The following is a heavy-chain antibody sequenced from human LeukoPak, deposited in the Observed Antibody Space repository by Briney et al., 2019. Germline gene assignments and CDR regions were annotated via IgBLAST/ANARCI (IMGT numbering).Heavy chain of an antibody. CDR3: ATRPYYDILTGYRYYFDY. J-gene: IGHJ4*02. Sequence: PSETLSLTCTVSGGSISSGDYYWSWIRQPPGKGLEWIGYIYYSGSTYYNPSLKSRVTISVDTSKNQFSLKLSSVTAADTAVYYCATRPYYDILTGYRYYFDYWGQGTLVTVSS. CDR2: IYYSGST. V-gene: IGHV4-30-4*08. CDR1: GGSISSGDYY. D-gene: IGHD3-9*01.